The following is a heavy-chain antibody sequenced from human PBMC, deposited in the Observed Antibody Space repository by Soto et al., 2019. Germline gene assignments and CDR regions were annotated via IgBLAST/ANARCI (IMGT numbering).Heavy chain of an antibody. V-gene: IGHV4-38-2*01. CDR2: IYHTGTT. CDR3: ARSSSTSCYYYY. J-gene: IGHJ4*02. CDR1: GDSISRGYY. D-gene: IGHD2-2*01. Sequence: PSETLSLTSAVSGDSISRGYYWAWIRQPPGKALEWVASIYHTGTTFYNPTLKSRVTISVDKSKNQFSLKLSSVTAADTAVYYCARSSSTSCYYYYWCQGTLVTVSS.